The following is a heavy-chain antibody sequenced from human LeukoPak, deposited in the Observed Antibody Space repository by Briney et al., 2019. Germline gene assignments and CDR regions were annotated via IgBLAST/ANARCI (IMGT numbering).Heavy chain of an antibody. V-gene: IGHV3-73*01. D-gene: IGHD3-22*01. CDR3: AKDISGGYYYFDY. CDR2: IRSKANSYAT. J-gene: IGHJ4*02. CDR1: GFTFSGSA. Sequence: GGSLRLSCAASGFTFSGSAMHWVRQASGKGLEWVGRIRSKANSYATAYAASVKGRFTISRDDSKNTAYLQMNSLKTEDTAVYYCAKDISGGYYYFDYWGQGTLVTVSS.